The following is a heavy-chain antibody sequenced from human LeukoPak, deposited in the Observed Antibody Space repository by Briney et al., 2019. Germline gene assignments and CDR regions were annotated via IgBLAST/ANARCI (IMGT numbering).Heavy chain of an antibody. CDR1: GYTFTGHY. CDR2: INPNSGVT. Sequence: ASVKVSCKASGYTFTGHYMHWVRQAPGQGLEWMGWINPNSGVTNYAQKFQGRVTMTRDTSISTAYMELSSLGSDDTAVYYCAKPYYYDSSGYPRDWGQGTLVTVSS. CDR3: AKPYYYDSSGYPRD. V-gene: IGHV1-2*02. D-gene: IGHD3-22*01. J-gene: IGHJ4*02.